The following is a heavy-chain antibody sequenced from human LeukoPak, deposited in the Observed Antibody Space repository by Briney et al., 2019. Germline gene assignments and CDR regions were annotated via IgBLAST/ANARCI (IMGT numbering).Heavy chain of an antibody. D-gene: IGHD1-1*01. Sequence: GSLRLSCFASGFIVSTNYMSWVRQAPGKGLEWVAVIFRGDGTYHADSVKGRFTISRDASKNTVYLHMNSLTAEDTAIYYCVKEVPVSTIYDWGQGVLVTVSS. CDR1: GFIVSTNY. J-gene: IGHJ4*02. CDR3: VKEVPVSTIYD. V-gene: IGHV3-66*01. CDR2: IFRGDGT.